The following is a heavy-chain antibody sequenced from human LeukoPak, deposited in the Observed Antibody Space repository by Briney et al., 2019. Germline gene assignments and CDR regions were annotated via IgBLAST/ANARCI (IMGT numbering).Heavy chain of an antibody. CDR1: GYTFTSYG. CDR2: VSAYNGST. D-gene: IGHD3-22*01. J-gene: IGHJ3*02. Sequence: GASVKVSCKPSGYTFTSYGISWVRQAPGHGLEWMGWVSAYNGSTNYAQKLQGRVTMTTDTSTSTAYMELRSLRSDDTAVYYCARTEYTMIVVLGAFDIWGQGTMVTVSS. V-gene: IGHV1-18*01. CDR3: ARTEYTMIVVLGAFDI.